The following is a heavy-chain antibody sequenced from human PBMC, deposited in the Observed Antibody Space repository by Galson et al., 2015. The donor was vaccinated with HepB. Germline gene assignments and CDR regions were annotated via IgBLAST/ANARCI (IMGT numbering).Heavy chain of an antibody. CDR1: GFTVSSNY. J-gene: IGHJ4*02. Sequence: SLRLSCAASGFTVSSNYMCWVRQAPGKGLEWVSVIYSGGSTYYADSVKGRFTISRDNSKNTLYLQMNSLRAEDTAVYYCARVSRDYVWGSYRSYYFDYWGQGTLVTVSS. CDR3: ARVSRDYVWGSYRSYYFDY. V-gene: IGHV3-53*01. D-gene: IGHD3-16*02. CDR2: IYSGGST.